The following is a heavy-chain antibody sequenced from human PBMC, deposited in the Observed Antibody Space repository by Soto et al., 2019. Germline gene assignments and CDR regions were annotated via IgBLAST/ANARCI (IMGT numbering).Heavy chain of an antibody. J-gene: IGHJ5*02. Sequence: QVQLQESGPGLVKPSQTLSLTCTVSGGSFSSGGYYWSWIHQHPGRGLEWIGNIYYSGSTYYNPSLKSRVSISVDTSKNQFSLKLSSVTAADTAVYYCARVLKGYYDSSTLRWFDPWGQGTLVTVSS. V-gene: IGHV4-31*03. CDR2: IYYSGST. CDR3: ARVLKGYYDSSTLRWFDP. CDR1: GGSFSSGGYY. D-gene: IGHD3-22*01.